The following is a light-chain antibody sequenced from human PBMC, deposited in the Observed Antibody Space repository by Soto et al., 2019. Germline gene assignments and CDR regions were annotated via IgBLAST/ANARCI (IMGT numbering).Light chain of an antibody. V-gene: IGLV1-51*01. J-gene: IGLJ2*01. Sequence: QSVLTQPPSVSAAPGQKVTISCSGSSSNIGNNYVSWYQQLPGTAPKLLIYDNNKRPSGIPDRFSGSKSGTSATLGITGLQTGDEADYYCSSYAGSNMVVFGGGTKLTVL. CDR2: DNN. CDR1: SSNIGNNY. CDR3: SSYAGSNMVV.